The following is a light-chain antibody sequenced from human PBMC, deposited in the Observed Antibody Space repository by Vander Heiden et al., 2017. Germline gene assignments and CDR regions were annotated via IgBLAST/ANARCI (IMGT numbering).Light chain of an antibody. Sequence: QSALTPPASVSGSPGQSITISCTGTSSDVGSYNLVSWYQQHPGKAPKLMIYEGRKRPPGVSNRFSGSKSGNTASLTIAGLQAEDEDDYYCGSYAGSRMVFGGGTKLTVL. CDR1: SSDVGSYNL. CDR3: GSYAGSRMV. V-gene: IGLV2-23*01. J-gene: IGLJ2*01. CDR2: EGR.